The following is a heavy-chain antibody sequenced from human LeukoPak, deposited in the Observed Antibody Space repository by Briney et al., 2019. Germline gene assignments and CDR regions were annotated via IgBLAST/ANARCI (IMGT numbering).Heavy chain of an antibody. D-gene: IGHD2-2*01. CDR2: IYSDGTT. CDR1: GFSFSSYS. Sequence: GGSLRLSCAASGFSFSSYSMTWVRQAPGKGLEWVSVIYSDGTTHYADSVKGRFTISRDNSKNTLYLQMNSLRAEDTAVYYCARVVPAAAFDYWGQGTLVTVSS. CDR3: ARVVPAAAFDY. V-gene: IGHV3-66*01. J-gene: IGHJ4*02.